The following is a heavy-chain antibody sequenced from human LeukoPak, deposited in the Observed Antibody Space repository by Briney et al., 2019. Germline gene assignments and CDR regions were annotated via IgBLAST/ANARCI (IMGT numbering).Heavy chain of an antibody. D-gene: IGHD3-22*01. CDR3: ARRWPHSSGYYLFDY. J-gene: IGHJ4*02. CDR1: GGTFSSHG. Sequence: GASVKASCKASGGTFSSHGLSWVRQAPGQGLEWMGGVIPIFDSTNYAQNFQGRVTITMDESTSTAYMELSSLRTDDTAVYYCARRWPHSSGYYLFDYWGQGTLVTVSS. V-gene: IGHV1-69*05. CDR2: VIPIFDST.